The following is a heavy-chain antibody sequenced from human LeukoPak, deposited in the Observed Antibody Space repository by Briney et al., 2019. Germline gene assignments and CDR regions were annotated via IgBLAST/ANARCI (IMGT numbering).Heavy chain of an antibody. V-gene: IGHV3-23*01. D-gene: IGHD3-3*01. CDR2: ISGSGGST. Sequence: GGSLRLSCAASGFTFSSYAMSWVRQAPGKGLEWVSAISGSGGSTYYADSVKGRFTISRDNSKNTLYLQMNSLRAEDTAVYYCAREPTSPYYDFWSGYSDAFDIWGQGTMVTVSS. J-gene: IGHJ3*02. CDR1: GFTFSSYA. CDR3: AREPTSPYYDFWSGYSDAFDI.